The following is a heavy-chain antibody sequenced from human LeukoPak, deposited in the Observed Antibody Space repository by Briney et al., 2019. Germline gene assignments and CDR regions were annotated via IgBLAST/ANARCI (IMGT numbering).Heavy chain of an antibody. J-gene: IGHJ4*02. V-gene: IGHV3-23*01. CDR3: GGGGENYGRGWEYLLDY. CDR2: LSGGGGST. D-gene: IGHD3-16*01. CDR1: GFTFNNYA. Sequence: PGGSLRLSCAASGFTFNNYAMNWVPQAPGRGLEWVSTLSGGGGSTFYADSVKGRFTISRDNSKNLLYLQMNSLRAQDTAVHYWGGGGENYGRGWEYLLDYWGEGALGPVS.